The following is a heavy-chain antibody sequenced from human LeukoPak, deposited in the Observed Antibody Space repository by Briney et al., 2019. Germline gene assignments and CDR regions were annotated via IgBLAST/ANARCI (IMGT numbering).Heavy chain of an antibody. D-gene: IGHD3-22*01. J-gene: IGHJ4*02. Sequence: GRSLRLSCAASGFTFSSYAMPWVRQAPGKGLEWVAVISYDGSNKYYADSVKGRFTISRDNSKNTLYLQMNSLRAEDTAVYYCARTREPNSYYYDSSGYYFDYWGQGTLVTVSS. CDR3: ARTREPNSYYYDSSGYYFDY. CDR2: ISYDGSNK. V-gene: IGHV3-30-3*01. CDR1: GFTFSSYA.